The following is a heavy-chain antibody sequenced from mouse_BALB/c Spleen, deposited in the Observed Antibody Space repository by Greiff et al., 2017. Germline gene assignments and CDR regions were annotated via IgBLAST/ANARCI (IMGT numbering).Heavy chain of an antibody. CDR1: GYTFTSYW. CDR3: ARSNDYFAY. D-gene: IGHD2-4*01. J-gene: IGHJ3*01. V-gene: IGHV1-7*01. CDR2: INPSTGYT. Sequence: QVQLQQSGAELAKPGASVKMSCKASGYTFTSYWMHWVKQRPGQGLEWIGYINPSTGYTEYNQKFKDKATLTADKSSSTAYMQLSSLTSEDSAVYYCARSNDYFAYWGQGTLVTVSA.